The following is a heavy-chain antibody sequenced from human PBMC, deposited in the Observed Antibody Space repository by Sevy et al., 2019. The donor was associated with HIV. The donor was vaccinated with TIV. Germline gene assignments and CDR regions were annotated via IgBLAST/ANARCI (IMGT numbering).Heavy chain of an antibody. CDR2: ISTYNGDT. Sequence: ASVKVSCKTFGYTFTSYGISWVRQAPGQGLEWMGWISTYNGDTNSAQKLQGRVTMTTDTSTSTAYMELRSLRSDDTAVYYCARAPRGSQGPGQYFHHWGQGTLVTVSS. CDR1: GYTFTSYG. V-gene: IGHV1-18*01. CDR3: ARAPRGSQGPGQYFHH. J-gene: IGHJ1*01. D-gene: IGHD1-26*01.